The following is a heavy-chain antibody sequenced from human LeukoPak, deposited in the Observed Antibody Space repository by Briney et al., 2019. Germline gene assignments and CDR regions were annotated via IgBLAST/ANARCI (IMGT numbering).Heavy chain of an antibody. CDR3: ARAREPRGGVGY. J-gene: IGHJ4*02. CDR2: IYYSGST. Sequence: SETLSLTCTVSGGSISSYYWSWIRQPPGKGLEWIGYIYYSGSTNYIPSLKSRVTISVDTSKNQFSLKLSSVTAADTAVYYCARAREPRGGVGYWGQGTLVTVSS. CDR1: GGSISSYY. V-gene: IGHV4-59*01. D-gene: IGHD3-10*01.